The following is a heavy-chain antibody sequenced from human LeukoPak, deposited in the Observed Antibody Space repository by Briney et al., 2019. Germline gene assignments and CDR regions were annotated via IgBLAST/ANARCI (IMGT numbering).Heavy chain of an antibody. V-gene: IGHV3-23*01. CDR2: ISGSGGST. Sequence: GGSLRLSCAPSGFTFSIDTVSGVPQAPGKAREWVSPISGSGGSTYYADSVKGRFTISRDNSTNTMYLQMNSLRAEDTAVYYCASYDSSGYYPWAFDYWGQGTLVTVSS. D-gene: IGHD3-22*01. CDR3: ASYDSSGYYPWAFDY. J-gene: IGHJ4*02. CDR1: GFTFSIDT.